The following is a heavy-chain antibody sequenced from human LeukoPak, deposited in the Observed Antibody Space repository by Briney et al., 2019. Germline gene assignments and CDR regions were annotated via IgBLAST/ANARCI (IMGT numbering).Heavy chain of an antibody. CDR1: GGTFSSYA. CDR3: ARSTTVVNPQYYYYMDV. D-gene: IGHD4-23*01. CDR2: IIPIFGTA. Sequence: SVKVSCKASGGTFSSYAISWVRQAPGQGLEWMGGIIPIFGTANYAQKFQGRVTISADESTSTAYMELSSLRSEGTAVYYCARSTTVVNPQYYYYMDVWGKGTTVTVSS. V-gene: IGHV1-69*13. J-gene: IGHJ6*03.